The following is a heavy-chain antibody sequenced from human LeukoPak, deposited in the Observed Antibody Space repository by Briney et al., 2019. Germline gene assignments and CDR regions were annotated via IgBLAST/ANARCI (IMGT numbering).Heavy chain of an antibody. CDR1: GGSISSGSYY. J-gene: IGHJ4*02. CDR3: ARAGYSYVDY. Sequence: PSQTLSLTCTVSGGSISSGSYYWSWIRQPAGKGLEWIGRIYTSGSTYYNPSLKSRVTISVDTSKHQFSLKLSSVTAADTAVYYCARAGYSYVDYWGQGTLVTVSS. V-gene: IGHV4-61*02. D-gene: IGHD5-18*01. CDR2: IYTSGST.